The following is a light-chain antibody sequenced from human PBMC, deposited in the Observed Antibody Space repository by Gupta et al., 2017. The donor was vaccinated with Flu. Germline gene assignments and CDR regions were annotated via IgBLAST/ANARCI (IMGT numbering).Light chain of an antibody. CDR1: QSVLYSSNNKNY. J-gene: IGKJ2*02. CDR2: LAS. Sequence: DIVMTQSPDSLAVSLGERATINCKSSQSVLYSSNNKNYLTWYQQKPGQPPKVLIYLASTRESGIPDRFSGSGSGTDFTLTITSLQAEDVAVYYCQQYYSIPRTFGQGTKLEIK. V-gene: IGKV4-1*01. CDR3: QQYYSIPRT.